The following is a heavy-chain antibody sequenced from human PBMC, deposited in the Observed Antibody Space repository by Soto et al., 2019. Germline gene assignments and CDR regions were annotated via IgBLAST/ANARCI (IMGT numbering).Heavy chain of an antibody. CDR1: GYTFTGYY. J-gene: IGHJ4*02. CDR3: ASVGQFYDSSGSGDDY. D-gene: IGHD3-22*01. Sequence: RASVKVSCKASGYTFTGYYMHWVRQAPGQGLEWMGWINPNSGGTNYAQKFQGRVTMTRDTSISTAYMELSRLRSDDTAVYYCASVGQFYDSSGSGDDYWGQGTLVTVSS. V-gene: IGHV1-2*02. CDR2: INPNSGGT.